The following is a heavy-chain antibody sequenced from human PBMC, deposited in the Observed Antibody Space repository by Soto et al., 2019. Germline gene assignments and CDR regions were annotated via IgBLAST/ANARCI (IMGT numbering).Heavy chain of an antibody. CDR3: ARGRGAAADYFDF. Sequence: QVQLVDSGVGLVKPGWSLRLSCAASGFTFSDYYMTWIRQAPGKGLEWVSYISSSTSHTNYADSGKGRFTITRDNDKISLFLQTNSLGAQDTAVYYCARGRGAAADYFDFWGQGTLVTVSS. J-gene: IGHJ4*02. D-gene: IGHD6-13*01. CDR2: ISSSTSHT. CDR1: GFTFSDYY. V-gene: IGHV3-11*05.